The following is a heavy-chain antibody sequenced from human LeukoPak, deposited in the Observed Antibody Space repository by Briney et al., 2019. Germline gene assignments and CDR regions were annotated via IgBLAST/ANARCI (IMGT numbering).Heavy chain of an antibody. CDR1: GFTFNNYA. Sequence: PGGSLRLSCAASGFTFNNYAMTWVRQAPGKGLEWVSNLGGTGGRTSYADSVKGRFTISRDNSKNMLYLQMESLRGEDTAIYYCVKESHSSGWYYFDYWGQGALVTVSS. J-gene: IGHJ4*02. V-gene: IGHV3-23*01. CDR3: VKESHSSGWYYFDY. CDR2: LGGTGGRT. D-gene: IGHD6-19*01.